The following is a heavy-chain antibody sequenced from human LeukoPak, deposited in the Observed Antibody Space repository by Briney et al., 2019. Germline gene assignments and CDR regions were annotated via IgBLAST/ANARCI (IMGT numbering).Heavy chain of an antibody. J-gene: IGHJ3*02. CDR3: ARVGGTYAFDI. V-gene: IGHV4-34*01. D-gene: IGHD2-15*01. CDR2: INHSGST. Sequence: SETLSLTCAVYGGSFSGYYWSWIRPPPGKGLEWIGEINHSGSTNYNPSLKSRVTISVDTSKNQFSLKLSSVTAADTAVYYCARVGGTYAFDIGGQGTMVTVSS. CDR1: GGSFSGYY.